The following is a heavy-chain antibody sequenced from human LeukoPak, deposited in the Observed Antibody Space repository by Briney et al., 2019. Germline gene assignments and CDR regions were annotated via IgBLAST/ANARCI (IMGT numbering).Heavy chain of an antibody. Sequence: ASVKVSCKASGYTFTSYDINWVRQATGQGLEWMGWINPNSGGTNYAQKFQGRVTMTRDTSITTAYMELSRLRSDDTAVFYCARDLTYFYDSYGMDVWGQGTTVTVSS. CDR1: GYTFTSYD. J-gene: IGHJ6*02. D-gene: IGHD3-22*01. CDR3: ARDLTYFYDSYGMDV. V-gene: IGHV1-2*02. CDR2: INPNSGGT.